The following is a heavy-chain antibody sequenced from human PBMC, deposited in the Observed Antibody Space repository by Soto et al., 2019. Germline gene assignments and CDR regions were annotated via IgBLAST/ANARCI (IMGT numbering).Heavy chain of an antibody. J-gene: IGHJ4*02. Sequence: GGSLRLSCAASGFAFSKYWMHWVRQAPGKGLVWVSRINSDGSSTSYADSVKGRFTISRDNAKNTLSLQVNSLRVEDTAVYYCARAALPVGYDYIWGSYRLDYWGQGTLVTVSS. CDR1: GFAFSKYW. CDR3: ARAALPVGYDYIWGSYRLDY. CDR2: INSDGSST. D-gene: IGHD3-16*02. V-gene: IGHV3-74*01.